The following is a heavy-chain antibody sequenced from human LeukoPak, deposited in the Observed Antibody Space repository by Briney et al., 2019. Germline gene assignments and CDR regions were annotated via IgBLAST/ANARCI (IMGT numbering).Heavy chain of an antibody. CDR2: ISGSGGST. J-gene: IGHJ4*02. CDR3: AKDWDYYGSGSYSDY. V-gene: IGHV3-23*01. D-gene: IGHD3-10*01. Sequence: PGGSLRLSCAASGFTFSSHAMRWVRQAPGKGLEWVSSISGSGGSTYYADSVKGRFTISRDNSKNTLYLQMNSLRAEDTAVYYCAKDWDYYGSGSYSDYWVQGTLVTVSS. CDR1: GFTFSSHA.